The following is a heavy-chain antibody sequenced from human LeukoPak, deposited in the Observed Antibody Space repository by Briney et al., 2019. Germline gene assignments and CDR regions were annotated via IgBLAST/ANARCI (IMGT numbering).Heavy chain of an antibody. CDR2: FDPEDGET. Sequence: ASVKVSCKVSGYTLTELSMHWVRQAPGKGLEWMGGFDPEDGETIYAQKFQGRVTMTEDTSTDTAYMELSSLRSEDTAVYYCARPSAGYSSGWRPYYYYGMDVWGQGTTVTVSS. CDR3: ARPSAGYSSGWRPYYYYGMDV. J-gene: IGHJ6*02. D-gene: IGHD6-19*01. V-gene: IGHV1-24*01. CDR1: GYTLTELS.